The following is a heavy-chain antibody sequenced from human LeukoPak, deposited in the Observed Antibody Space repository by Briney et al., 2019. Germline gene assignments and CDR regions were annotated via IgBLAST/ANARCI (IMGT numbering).Heavy chain of an antibody. CDR1: GYTFTSYG. J-gene: IGHJ5*02. D-gene: IGHD3-22*01. CDR2: ISAYNGNT. CDR3: ARDDRSVEKYYYDSSGYYRLRPPFDP. V-gene: IGHV1-18*01. Sequence: ASVKVSCKASGYTFTSYGISWVRQAPGQGLEWMGWISAYNGNTNYAQKLQGRVTMTTDTSTSTAYMELRSLRSDDTAVYYCARDDRSVEKYYYDSSGYYRLRPPFDPWGQGTLVTVSS.